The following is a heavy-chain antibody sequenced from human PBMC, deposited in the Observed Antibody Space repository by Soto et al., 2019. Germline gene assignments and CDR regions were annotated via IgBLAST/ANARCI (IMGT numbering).Heavy chain of an antibody. V-gene: IGHV3-23*01. Sequence: GGSLRLSCAASGFTFSNYAMNWVRQAPGKGLEWVSGISASGGSTYYADSVKGRFTISRDNSKNTLYLQMTSLRAEDTALYYCAKVFEVGATLPGCDYWGQGTLVTVSS. CDR3: AKVFEVGATLPGCDY. J-gene: IGHJ4*02. CDR2: ISASGGST. CDR1: GFTFSNYA. D-gene: IGHD1-26*01.